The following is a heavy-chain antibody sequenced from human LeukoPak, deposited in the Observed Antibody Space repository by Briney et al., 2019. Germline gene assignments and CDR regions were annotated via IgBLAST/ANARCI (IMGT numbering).Heavy chain of an antibody. D-gene: IGHD6-19*01. J-gene: IGHJ4*02. CDR3: AREGSSAWSYFDY. V-gene: IGHV4-34*01. Sequence: SETLSLTCAVYGGSFSGYYWSWIRQPPGKGLEWIGEINHSGSTNYNPSLKSRVTISVDTSKNQFSLKVNSVTAADTAVYYCAREGSSAWSYFDYWGQGTLVTVSS. CDR1: GGSFSGYY. CDR2: INHSGST.